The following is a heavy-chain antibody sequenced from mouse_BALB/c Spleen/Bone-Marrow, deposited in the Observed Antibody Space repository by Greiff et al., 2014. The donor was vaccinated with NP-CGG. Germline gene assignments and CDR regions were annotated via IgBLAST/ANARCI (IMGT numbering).Heavy chain of an antibody. V-gene: IGHV2-9*02. J-gene: IGHJ4*01. CDR2: IWADGST. CDR1: GFSLTNYG. D-gene: IGHD1-2*01. Sequence: QVQLKESGPGLVAPSQSLSITCTVSGFSLTNYGVHWVSQPPGKGLEWLGVIWADGSTNYNSALMSRLSISKDNSKSQVFFKMNSLQTDDTAMYYCARITTATGPMDYWGQGTSVTVSS. CDR3: ARITTATGPMDY.